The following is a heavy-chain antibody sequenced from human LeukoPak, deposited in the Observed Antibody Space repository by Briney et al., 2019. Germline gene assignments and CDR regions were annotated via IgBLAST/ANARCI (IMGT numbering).Heavy chain of an antibody. CDR1: GYTFTSYD. D-gene: IGHD6-6*01. CDR3: ARSRDVVAARPWYSD. Sequence: ASVKVSCKASGYTFTSYDINWVRQATGQGLEWMGIINPSGGSTSYAQKFQGRVTMTRDMSTSTVYMELSSLRSEDTAVYYCARSRDVVAARPWYSDWGQGTLVTVSS. CDR2: INPSGGST. J-gene: IGHJ4*02. V-gene: IGHV1-46*01.